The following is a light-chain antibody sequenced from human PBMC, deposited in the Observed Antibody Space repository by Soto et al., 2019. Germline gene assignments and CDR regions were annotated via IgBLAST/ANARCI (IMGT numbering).Light chain of an antibody. CDR3: QQYNNFPPS. J-gene: IGKJ4*02. CDR1: QSVANW. CDR2: ETS. V-gene: IGKV1D-16*01. Sequence: DVQMTQSPSSLSASVGDRVSITCRASQSVANWLAWYQQKPGKAPKSLIYETSTLQSGVPSRFSGSGSGTYFTLTINSLQPEDFATYYCQQYNNFPPSFGGGPKVEIK.